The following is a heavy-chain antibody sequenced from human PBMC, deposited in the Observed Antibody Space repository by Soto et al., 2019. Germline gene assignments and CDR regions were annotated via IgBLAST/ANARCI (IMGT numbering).Heavy chain of an antibody. Sequence: ASVKVSCKVSGYTLTELSMHWVRQAPGKGLEWMGGFDPEDGETIYAQKFQGRVTMTADTSTDTAYMELSSLRSEDTAVYYCARAPVNGDYGDFDYWGQGALVTVSS. CDR2: FDPEDGET. D-gene: IGHD4-17*01. CDR1: GYTLTELS. J-gene: IGHJ4*02. CDR3: ARAPVNGDYGDFDY. V-gene: IGHV1-24*01.